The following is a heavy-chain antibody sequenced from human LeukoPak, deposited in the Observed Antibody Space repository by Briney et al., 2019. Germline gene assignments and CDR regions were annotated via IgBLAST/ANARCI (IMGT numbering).Heavy chain of an antibody. D-gene: IGHD3-3*01. CDR2: IYYSGST. CDR1: GGSISSYY. V-gene: IGHV4-59*01. J-gene: IGHJ3*02. CDR3: AREGLRFLEWASDAFDI. Sequence: PLETLSLTCTVSGGSISSYYWSWIRQPPGKGLEWIGYIYYSGSTNYNPSLKSRVTISVDTSKNQFSLKLSSVTAADTAVYYCAREGLRFLEWASDAFDIWGQGTMVTVSS.